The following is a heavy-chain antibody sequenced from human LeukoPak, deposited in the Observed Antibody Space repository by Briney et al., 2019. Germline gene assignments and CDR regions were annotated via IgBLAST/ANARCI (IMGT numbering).Heavy chain of an antibody. CDR1: GFTFDNYF. D-gene: IGHD6-19*01. V-gene: IGHV3-43*02. CDR3: ASSHGWSPDH. CDR2: ISGDGGTT. J-gene: IGHJ4*02. Sequence: GGSLRLSCAASGFTFDNYFMHWVGQAPGKGLEWVSFISGDGGTTYYRDSVKGRFTISRDNSKNSLYLQLESLRADDTALYFCASSHGWSPDHWGQGTLVTVSS.